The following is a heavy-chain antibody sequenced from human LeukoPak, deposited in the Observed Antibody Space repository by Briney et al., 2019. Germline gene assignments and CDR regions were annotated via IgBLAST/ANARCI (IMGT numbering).Heavy chain of an antibody. CDR3: ATVLLWFGELYFDY. CDR1: GGSFSGYY. V-gene: IGHV3-74*01. J-gene: IGHJ4*02. Sequence: ETLSLTCAVYGGSFSGYYWSWIRQPPGKGLVWVSRIDTDGSNTNYADSVKGRFTISRDNSKNTLYLQMNSLRAEDTAVYYCATVLLWFGELYFDYWGQGTLVTVSS. D-gene: IGHD3-10*01. CDR2: IDTDGSNT.